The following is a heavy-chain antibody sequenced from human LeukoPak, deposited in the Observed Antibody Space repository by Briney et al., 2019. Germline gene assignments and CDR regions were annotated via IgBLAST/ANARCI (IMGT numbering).Heavy chain of an antibody. Sequence: SETLSLTGAVYGGSFSGYYWSWIRQPPGKGLEWIGEINHSGSTNYNPSLKSRVTISVDTSKNQFSLKLSSVTAADTAVYYCARGTRTFDPWGQGTLVTVSS. D-gene: IGHD2-2*01. CDR3: ARGTRTFDP. CDR1: GGSFSGYY. J-gene: IGHJ5*02. V-gene: IGHV4-34*01. CDR2: INHSGST.